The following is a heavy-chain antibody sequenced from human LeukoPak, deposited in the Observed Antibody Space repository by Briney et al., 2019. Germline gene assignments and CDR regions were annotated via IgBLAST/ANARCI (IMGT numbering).Heavy chain of an antibody. D-gene: IGHD6-6*01. Sequence: SETLSLTCTVSGGSISSSSYYWGWIRQPPGKGLEWVGSIYYSGSTYYNPSLKSRVTISVDTSKNQFSLKLSSVTAADTAVYYCARDLAYSSSFYYYYYYMDVWGKGTTVTVSS. V-gene: IGHV4-39*07. CDR1: GGSISSSSYY. CDR2: IYYSGST. CDR3: ARDLAYSSSFYYYYYYMDV. J-gene: IGHJ6*03.